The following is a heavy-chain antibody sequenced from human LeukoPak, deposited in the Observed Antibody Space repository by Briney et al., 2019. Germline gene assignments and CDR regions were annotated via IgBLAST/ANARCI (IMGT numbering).Heavy chain of an antibody. Sequence: SETLSLTCTVSGDSINNYYWSWIRQPAGKGVEWIGRIYSSGSTNYNPSLKSRLTMSVDTSKNQFSLKLRSVTAADTAVYYCARQVPGNDAFDIWGQGTMVTVSS. CDR3: ARQVPGNDAFDI. D-gene: IGHD2-2*01. CDR1: GDSINNYY. V-gene: IGHV4-4*07. CDR2: IYSSGST. J-gene: IGHJ3*02.